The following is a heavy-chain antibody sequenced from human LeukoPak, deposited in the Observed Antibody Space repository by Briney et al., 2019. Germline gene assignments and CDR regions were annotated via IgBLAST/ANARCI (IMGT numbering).Heavy chain of an antibody. D-gene: IGHD3-10*01. Sequence: SETLSLTCTVSGGSISSSSYYWGWIRQPPGKGLEWIGSIYYSGSTYYNPSLKSRVTISVDTSKNQFSLKLSSVTAADTAVYYCARDWGPVRGAINSHFDYWGLGTLVTVSS. V-gene: IGHV4-39*07. CDR1: GGSISSSSYY. J-gene: IGHJ4*02. CDR2: IYYSGST. CDR3: ARDWGPVRGAINSHFDY.